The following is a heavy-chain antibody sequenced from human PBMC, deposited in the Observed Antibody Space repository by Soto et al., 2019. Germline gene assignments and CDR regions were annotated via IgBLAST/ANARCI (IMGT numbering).Heavy chain of an antibody. J-gene: IGHJ5*02. V-gene: IGHV4-59*01. CDR3: ARVSMSTVSWGFDP. D-gene: IGHD4-4*01. Sequence: SETLSLTCAVSGDSITSNHWNWIRQPPGRGLEWIGYIYNSGTTKYNPSLKSRVIISVDASKNQLSLKLSSVTAADTAVYYCARVSMSTVSWGFDPWGQGTLVTVSS. CDR1: GDSITSNH. CDR2: IYNSGTT.